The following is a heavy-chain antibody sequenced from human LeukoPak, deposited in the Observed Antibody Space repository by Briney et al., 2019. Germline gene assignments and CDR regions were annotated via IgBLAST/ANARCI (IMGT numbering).Heavy chain of an antibody. CDR3: AKDSDYGDYTRYMDV. CDR1: GFMFNSYA. CDR2: ISGSGGTT. V-gene: IGHV3-23*01. D-gene: IGHD4-17*01. Sequence: GGSLRLSCAASGFMFNSYAMTWVRQAPGKGLEWVSLISGSGGTTYYADSVKGRFTISRDNSKNTLSLQLNSLRAEDTAVYYCAKDSDYGDYTRYMDVWGKGTTVTVSS. J-gene: IGHJ6*03.